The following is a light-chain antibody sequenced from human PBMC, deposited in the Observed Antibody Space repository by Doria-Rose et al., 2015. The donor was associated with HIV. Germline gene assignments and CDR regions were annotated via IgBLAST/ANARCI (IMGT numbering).Light chain of an antibody. CDR3: QQYNSYSPST. V-gene: IGKV1-5*03. CDR2: KAS. CDR1: QTISGW. J-gene: IGKJ1*01. Sequence: TQSPSTLSASVGDRVSITCRASQTISGWLAWYQQKPGKAPKLLIYKASTLENGVSSRFSGSGSGTEFTLTISSLQPDDFATYYCQQYNSYSPSTFGQGTKVEIK.